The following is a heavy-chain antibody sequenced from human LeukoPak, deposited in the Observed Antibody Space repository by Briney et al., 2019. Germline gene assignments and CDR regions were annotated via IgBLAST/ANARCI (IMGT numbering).Heavy chain of an antibody. CDR2: IKQDGREK. Sequence: GGSLRLSCAASGFTFNRFWMSWVRQAPGKGLEWVANIKQDGREKFYVDSVKGRFTISRDNAKNSLFLQMNSLRAEDTSVYFCATGGGATRSAYAFDMWGQGTLVTVSS. CDR3: ATGGGATRSAYAFDM. CDR1: GFTFNRFW. D-gene: IGHD1-26*01. V-gene: IGHV3-7*01. J-gene: IGHJ3*02.